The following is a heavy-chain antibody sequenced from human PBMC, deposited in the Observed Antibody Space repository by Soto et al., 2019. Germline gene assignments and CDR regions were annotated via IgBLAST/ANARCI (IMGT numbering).Heavy chain of an antibody. CDR3: ANLPLYGSGFDC. J-gene: IGHJ4*02. D-gene: IGHD3-10*01. CDR2: ISWNGAAT. CDR1: GFTFDDYA. V-gene: IGHV3-9*01. Sequence: EAQLVESGGGLVQPGRSLRLSCVASGFTFDDYAIHWVRQAPGKGLEWVSGISWNGAATGYADSVKGRFTISRDNAKNSLYLQMSSLRTEATAIYHCANLPLYGSGFDCWGQGTLVTVSS.